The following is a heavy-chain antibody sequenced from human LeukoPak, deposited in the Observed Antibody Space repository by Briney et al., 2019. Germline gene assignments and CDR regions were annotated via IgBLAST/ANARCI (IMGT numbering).Heavy chain of an antibody. J-gene: IGHJ5*02. CDR1: GGSISSGGYS. CDR2: IYYSGST. Sequence: SQTLSLTCAVSGGSISSGGYSWSWIRQHPGKGLEWIGYIYYSGSTYYNPSLKSRVTISVDTSKNQFSLKLSSVTAADTAVYYCARDRDWFDPWGQGTLVTVSS. CDR3: ARDRDWFDP. V-gene: IGHV4-31*11.